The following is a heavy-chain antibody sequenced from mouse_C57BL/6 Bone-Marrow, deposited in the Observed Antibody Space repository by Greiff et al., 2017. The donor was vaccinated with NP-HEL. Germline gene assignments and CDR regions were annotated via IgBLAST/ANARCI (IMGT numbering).Heavy chain of an antibody. CDR1: GYSITSGYY. Sequence: EVQLQESGPGLVKPSQSLSLTCSVTGYSITSGYYWNWIRQFPGNKLEWMGYISYDGSNNYNPYLKNRISITRDTSKNQFFLKLNSVTTEDTAKYYCARDDYDWNYFDYWGQGTTLTVSS. D-gene: IGHD2-4*01. CDR3: ARDDYDWNYFDY. J-gene: IGHJ2*01. V-gene: IGHV3-6*01. CDR2: ISYDGSN.